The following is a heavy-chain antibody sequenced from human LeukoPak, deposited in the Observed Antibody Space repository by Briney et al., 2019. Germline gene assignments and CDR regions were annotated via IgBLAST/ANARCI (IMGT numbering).Heavy chain of an antibody. V-gene: IGHV3-33*01. D-gene: IGHD3-22*01. CDR2: IWYDGSNK. J-gene: IGHJ4*02. Sequence: GGSLRLSCAASGFTFSSYGMHWVRQAPGKGLEWVAVIWYDGSNKYYADSVKGRFTTSRDNSKNTLYLQMNSLRAEDTAVYYCARDVYYDSSGYSDYWGQGTLVTVSS. CDR1: GFTFSSYG. CDR3: ARDVYYDSSGYSDY.